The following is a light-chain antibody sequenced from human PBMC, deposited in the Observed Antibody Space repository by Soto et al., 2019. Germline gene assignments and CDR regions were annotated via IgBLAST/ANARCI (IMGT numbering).Light chain of an antibody. CDR1: QSVSSN. J-gene: IGKJ1*01. V-gene: IGKV3-15*01. CDR3: QQYNNWPPGT. Sequence: EIVMTQSPATLSVSPGEGATLSCRASQSVSSNLAWYQQKPGQAPRLLIYGASTRATGIPARFSGSGSGTEFTLTIGSLQSEDFAVYHCQQYNNWPPGTFGQGTKVDIK. CDR2: GAS.